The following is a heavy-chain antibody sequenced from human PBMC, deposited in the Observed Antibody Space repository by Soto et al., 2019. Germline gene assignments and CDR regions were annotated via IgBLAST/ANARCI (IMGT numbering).Heavy chain of an antibody. V-gene: IGHV4-59*11. D-gene: IGHD1-26*01. J-gene: IGHJ6*02. CDR2: IYYRGST. CDR1: GGSISSHY. Sequence: PSETLSLTCTASGGSISSHYWSWIRQAPGKGLEWIGHIYYRGSTNYNPSLRSRSTISVDTSKNHFSLKLNSVTTADAGVYYCARDGRGASGLDVGGPGTKVDVSS. CDR3: ARDGRGASGLDV.